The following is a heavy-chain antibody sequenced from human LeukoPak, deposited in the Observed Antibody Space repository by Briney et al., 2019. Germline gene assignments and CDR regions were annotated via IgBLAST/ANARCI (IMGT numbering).Heavy chain of an antibody. Sequence: GGSLRLSCAASGFTFSSYAMSWVRQAPGKGLEWVSAISGSGGSTYYADSVKGRFTISRDNSKNTLYLQMNSLRAEDTAVYYCAKVLGYYYDSSGGIDYWGQGTLVTVSS. CDR2: ISGSGGST. J-gene: IGHJ4*02. CDR3: AKVLGYYYDSSGGIDY. D-gene: IGHD3-22*01. V-gene: IGHV3-23*01. CDR1: GFTFSSYA.